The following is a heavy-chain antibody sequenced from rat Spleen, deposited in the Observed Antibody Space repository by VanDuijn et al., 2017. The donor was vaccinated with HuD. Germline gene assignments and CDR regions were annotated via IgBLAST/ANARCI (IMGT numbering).Heavy chain of an antibody. J-gene: IGHJ2*01. CDR2: ISYEGSST. Sequence: EVQLVESGGGLVQPGRSLKLSCAASGFTFSDYYMAWVRQAPKKGLEWVASISYEGSSTYYGDSVKGRFTISRDNAKSTLYLQMNSLRSEDTATYYCARQTYDYFDYWGQGVMVTVSS. CDR3: ARQTYDYFDY. CDR1: GFTFSDYY. D-gene: IGHD2-1*01. V-gene: IGHV5-22*01.